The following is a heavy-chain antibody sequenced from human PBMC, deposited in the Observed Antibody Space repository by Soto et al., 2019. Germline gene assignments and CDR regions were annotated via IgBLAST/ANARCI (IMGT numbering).Heavy chain of an antibody. V-gene: IGHV3-23*01. D-gene: IGHD2-15*01. J-gene: IGHJ4*02. CDR1: VFTFSNYA. CDR2: ISDAGDTT. CDR3: AKGLVAADANRPSDY. Sequence: DVKLLESGGSLVQPGGSLTLSCAGSVFTFSNYAMSWVRQTPGKGLEWVSSISDAGDTTYDADSVKGRFTISRDNSKNTVFLQMRDLRGDDTALYYCAKGLVAADANRPSDYWGRGTQVTVSS.